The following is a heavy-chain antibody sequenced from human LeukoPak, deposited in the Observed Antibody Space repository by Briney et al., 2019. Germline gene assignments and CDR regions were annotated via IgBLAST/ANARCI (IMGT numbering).Heavy chain of an antibody. V-gene: IGHV3-66*01. CDR3: ARNSNYRFD. Sequence: GGSLRLSCAASGFTFSSYAMSWVRQAPGKGLEWVSFIYSDGKTYYTDSVKGRFTISRDNSNNTLYLQMNSLRAEDTAVYYCARNSNYRFDWGQGTLVTVSS. CDR2: IYSDGKT. J-gene: IGHJ4*02. CDR1: GFTFSSYA. D-gene: IGHD1-7*01.